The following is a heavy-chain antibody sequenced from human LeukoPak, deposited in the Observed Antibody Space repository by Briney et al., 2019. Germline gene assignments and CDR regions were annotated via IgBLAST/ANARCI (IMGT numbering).Heavy chain of an antibody. J-gene: IGHJ4*02. D-gene: IGHD3-10*01. V-gene: IGHV4-61*01. CDR2: IFYRGST. CDR3: ARAITMVKPYYFDH. CDR1: GDSVSSGSYS. Sequence: SETLSLTCTVSGDSVSSGSYSWSWIRQPPGKGLEWIGYIFYRGSTSYNPSLKSRLTISADSSKNQFSLRLSSVTAADTAVYYCARAITMVKPYYFDHWGQGTLVTVSS.